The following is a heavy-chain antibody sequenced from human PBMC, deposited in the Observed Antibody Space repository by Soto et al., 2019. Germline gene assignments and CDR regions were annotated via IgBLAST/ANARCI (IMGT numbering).Heavy chain of an antibody. Sequence: EVQLVESGGGSAQPGGSLTLTCVGSGFTFSSYWMHWVRQAPGKGLEWVAYAGGSSANYADSVKGRFTISRDDATNTLYLQMNSLKAKDTAVYYCVRDKWGIDNWGQGILVTVSS. J-gene: IGHJ4*02. V-gene: IGHV3-74*01. CDR1: GFTFSSYW. CDR2: YAGGSSA. CDR3: VRDKWGIDN. D-gene: IGHD3-16*01.